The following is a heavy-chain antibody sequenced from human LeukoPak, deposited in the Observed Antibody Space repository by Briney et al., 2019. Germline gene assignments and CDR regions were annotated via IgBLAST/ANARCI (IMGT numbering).Heavy chain of an antibody. D-gene: IGHD6-19*01. CDR3: ARQAYSSGWFFFDY. CDR2: IYYSGST. J-gene: IGHJ4*02. CDR1: GGSITSYY. V-gene: IGHV4-59*08. Sequence: SETLSLTCTVSGGSITSYYWSWIRQPPGKGLEWIGYIYYSGSTNYNPSLKSRVTLSMDTSKNQFSLKLSSVTAADTAVYYCARQAYSSGWFFFDYWGQGTLVTVSS.